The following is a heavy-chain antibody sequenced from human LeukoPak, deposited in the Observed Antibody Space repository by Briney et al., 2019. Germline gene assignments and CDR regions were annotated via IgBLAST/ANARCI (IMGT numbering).Heavy chain of an antibody. D-gene: IGHD5-12*01. V-gene: IGHV1-69*06. J-gene: IGHJ6*03. CDR1: GGTFSSYA. CDR2: IIPIFGTA. CDR3: ARHGYSGYDYHYYYYMDV. Sequence: GSSVKVSCKASGGTFSSYAISWVRQAPGQGLEWMGGIIPIFGTANYAQKFQGRVTITADKSTSTAYMELSSLRSEDTAVYYCARHGYSGYDYHYYYYMDVWGKGTTVTVSS.